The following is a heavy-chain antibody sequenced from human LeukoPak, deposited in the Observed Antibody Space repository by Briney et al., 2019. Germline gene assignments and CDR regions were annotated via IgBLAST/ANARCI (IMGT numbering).Heavy chain of an antibody. V-gene: IGHV4-39*01. CDR3: ARRYRHGYDLKHFDY. D-gene: IGHD5-12*01. CDR2: ISYSGST. CDR1: GGSISSSNYY. J-gene: IGHJ4*02. Sequence: SETLSLTCTVSGGSISSSNYYWGWVRQPPGKGLGWIGTISYSGSTYYNPPLRSRVTISVDTSKNQFSLKLNSVTAADTAVYYCARRYRHGYDLKHFDYWGQGTLVTVSS.